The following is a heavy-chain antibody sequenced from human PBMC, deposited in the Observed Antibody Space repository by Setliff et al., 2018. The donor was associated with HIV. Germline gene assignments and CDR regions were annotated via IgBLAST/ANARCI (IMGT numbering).Heavy chain of an antibody. D-gene: IGHD4-17*01. CDR1: GGSINSSHYY. CDR3: ARRFLTTVITLAFDL. CDR2: IYYSGST. V-gene: IGHV4-39*01. Sequence: PSETLSLTCAVSGGSINSSHYYWGWIRQPPGKGPEWIGSIYYSGSTYYSPSLKSRVAMSIDTSKNQFSLKLSSVTAADTAVYYCARRFLTTVITLAFDLWGQGTMVTV. J-gene: IGHJ3*01.